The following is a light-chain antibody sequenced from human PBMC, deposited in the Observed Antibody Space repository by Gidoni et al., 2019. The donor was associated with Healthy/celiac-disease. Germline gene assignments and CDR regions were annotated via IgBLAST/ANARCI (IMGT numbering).Light chain of an antibody. V-gene: IGLV1-44*01. Sequence: QSVLTQPPSASGAPGQRVTISCSGSSSNIGSNTVNWYQQLPGTTPNLILYSNNQRPSGVPDRFSGSTSGTSASLAISGLQSEDEADYYCAAWDDSLNGYVFGTGTKVT. J-gene: IGLJ1*01. CDR3: AAWDDSLNGYV. CDR1: SSNIGSNT. CDR2: SNN.